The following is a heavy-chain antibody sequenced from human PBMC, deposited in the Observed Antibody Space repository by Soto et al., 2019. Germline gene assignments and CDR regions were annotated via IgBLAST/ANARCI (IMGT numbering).Heavy chain of an antibody. CDR3: ATDLAEK. J-gene: IGHJ4*02. CDR1: GFTFSNYA. Sequence: QVQLVESGGGVVQPGRSLRLSCAASGFTFSNYAMHWVRQAPGKGLEWVSIIWYDGSNKFYADSVKGRFTISRDNSKNTVYLQMNSLRAEDTAVYYCATDLAEKWGQGTLVTVSS. V-gene: IGHV3-33*01. CDR2: IWYDGSNK.